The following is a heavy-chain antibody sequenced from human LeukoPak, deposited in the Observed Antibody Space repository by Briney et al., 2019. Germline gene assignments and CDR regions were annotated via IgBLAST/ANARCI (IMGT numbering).Heavy chain of an antibody. Sequence: GGSLRLSCAASGFTVSSNYMSWVRQAPGKGPEWVSVIYSGGSTYSADSVKGRFTISRDNSENTLYLQMNSLRAEDTAVYYCARNVIHSGSYDAFDIWGQGTMVTVSS. V-gene: IGHV3-53*01. D-gene: IGHD1-26*01. CDR2: IYSGGST. J-gene: IGHJ3*02. CDR1: GFTVSSNY. CDR3: ARNVIHSGSYDAFDI.